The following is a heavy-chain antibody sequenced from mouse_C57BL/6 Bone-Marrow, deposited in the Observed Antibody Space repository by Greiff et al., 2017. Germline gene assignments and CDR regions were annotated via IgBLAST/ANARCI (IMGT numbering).Heavy chain of an antibody. V-gene: IGHV14-4*01. Sequence: VQLKESGAELVRPGASVKLSCTASGFNIKDDYMHWVKQRPEQGLEWIGWIDPENGDTEYASKFQGKATITADTSSNTAYLQLSSLTSEDTAVYYCTTGSVDCWGQGTTLTVSS. D-gene: IGHD1-1*01. CDR3: TTGSVDC. J-gene: IGHJ2*01. CDR1: GFNIKDDY. CDR2: IDPENGDT.